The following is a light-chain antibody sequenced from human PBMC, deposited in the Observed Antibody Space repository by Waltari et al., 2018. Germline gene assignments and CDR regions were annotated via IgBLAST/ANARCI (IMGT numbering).Light chain of an antibody. Sequence: SALTQPRSLSGSPGQSVTISCTGASSDSYNYVSWYQHHPAKPPKLIIYDHSKRPSGVPDRCSGSKSGNTASLTISGLQAEDEADYYCCSYAGNFTFVFETGTKVIVL. CDR3: CSYAGNFTFV. J-gene: IGLJ1*01. CDR2: DHS. V-gene: IGLV2-11*01. CDR1: SSDSYNY.